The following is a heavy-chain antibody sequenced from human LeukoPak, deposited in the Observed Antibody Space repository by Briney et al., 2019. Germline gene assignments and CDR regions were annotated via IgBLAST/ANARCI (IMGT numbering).Heavy chain of an antibody. J-gene: IGHJ6*03. CDR2: IRYDGSNK. Sequence: GGYLRLFCAASVLTFRTFGMHWVRQAPGKGLEWVSFIRYDGSNKFYTDSVKDRFSISRDNSKNPLFLQMNSLRPEDTAVYYCAKEQVIYGAGTYLNPLNYMDAWGVGTTVVISS. CDR3: AKEQVIYGAGTYLNPLNYMDA. V-gene: IGHV3-30*02. CDR1: VLTFRTFG. D-gene: IGHD3-10*01.